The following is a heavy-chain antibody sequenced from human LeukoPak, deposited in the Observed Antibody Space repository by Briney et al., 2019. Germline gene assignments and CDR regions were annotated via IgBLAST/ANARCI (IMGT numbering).Heavy chain of an antibody. Sequence: SETLSLTCAVYGGSFSGYYWSWIRQPPGEGLEWIGYIFYSGSTNYNPSLRSRVTISVDTSKNQFSLKLSSVTAADTAVYYCARVYYSSSYDYWYFDLWGRGTLVTVSS. CDR3: ARVYYSSSYDYWYFDL. D-gene: IGHD6-13*01. CDR2: IFYSGST. J-gene: IGHJ2*01. V-gene: IGHV4-59*01. CDR1: GGSFSGYY.